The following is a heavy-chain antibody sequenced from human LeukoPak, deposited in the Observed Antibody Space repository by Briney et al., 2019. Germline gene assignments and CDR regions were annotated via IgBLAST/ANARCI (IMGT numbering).Heavy chain of an antibody. V-gene: IGHV4-39*07. CDR2: IYYSGST. D-gene: IGHD3-3*01. CDR3: ARGGGFWSGYWYYFDY. CDR1: GGSISSSSYY. Sequence: SETLSLTCTVSGGSISSSSYYWGWIRQPPGKGLEWIGSIYYSGSTYYNPSLKRRGTISVDTSKNQFSLKLSSVTAADTAVYYCARGGGFWSGYWYYFDYWGQGTLVTVSS. J-gene: IGHJ4*02.